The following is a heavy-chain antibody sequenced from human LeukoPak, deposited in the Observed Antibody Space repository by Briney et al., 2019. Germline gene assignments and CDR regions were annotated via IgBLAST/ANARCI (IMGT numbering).Heavy chain of an antibody. Sequence: GGSLRLSCAASGFTFSDYYMTWIRQAPGKGLEWVSYVNSRGNTIYYADSVKGRFTISRDNAKNTLYLQMNSLRVEDTAVYYCAKGPLIEVAGTTWDYWGQGTLVTVSS. CDR1: GFTFSDYY. CDR3: AKGPLIEVAGTTWDY. V-gene: IGHV3-11*01. CDR2: VNSRGNTI. D-gene: IGHD6-19*01. J-gene: IGHJ4*02.